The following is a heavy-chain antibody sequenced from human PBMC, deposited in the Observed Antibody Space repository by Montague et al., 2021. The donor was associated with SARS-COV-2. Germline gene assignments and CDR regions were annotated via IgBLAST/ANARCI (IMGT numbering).Heavy chain of an antibody. V-gene: IGHV4-34*12. D-gene: IGHD3-10*01. J-gene: IGHJ4*02. CDR1: GGSLSGYY. Sequence: SETLSLTCAVYGGSLSGYYWTWIRQPPEKGLEWIGEIIQSGRTNNNPSLQSRVIISVDTSKNQFSLKLSSVTAADTAVYYCARRGSSVWGVTVSAELDDWGQGSLVIVSS. CDR2: IIQSGRT. CDR3: ARRGSSVWGVTVSAELDD.